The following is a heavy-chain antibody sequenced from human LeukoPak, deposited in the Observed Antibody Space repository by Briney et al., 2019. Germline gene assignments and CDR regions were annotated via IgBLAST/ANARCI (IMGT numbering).Heavy chain of an antibody. D-gene: IGHD4/OR15-4a*01. V-gene: IGHV3-9*01. CDR3: AKDDLYGVSAGFDY. CDR2: ISWNSDNI. J-gene: IGHJ4*02. CDR1: GFTVSSNC. Sequence: GGSLRLSCAAFGFTVSSNCVSWVRQAPGKGLEWVAGISWNSDNIGYADSVKGRFTISRDNAKNSLYLQMNSLRIEDTALYYCAKDDLYGVSAGFDYWGQGTLVTASS.